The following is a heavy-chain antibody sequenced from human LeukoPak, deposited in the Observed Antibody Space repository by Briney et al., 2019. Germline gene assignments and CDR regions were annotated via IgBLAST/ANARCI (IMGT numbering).Heavy chain of an antibody. J-gene: IGHJ6*02. CDR1: GGSISSYY. Sequence: PSETLSLTCTVSGGSISSYYWSWIRQPPGKGLEWSGYIYYSGSTNYNPSLKSRVTISVDTSKNQFSLKLSSVTAADTAVYYCARELWVRHYYYGMDVWGQGTTVTVSS. CDR3: ARELWVRHYYYGMDV. D-gene: IGHD3-10*01. V-gene: IGHV4-59*01. CDR2: IYYSGST.